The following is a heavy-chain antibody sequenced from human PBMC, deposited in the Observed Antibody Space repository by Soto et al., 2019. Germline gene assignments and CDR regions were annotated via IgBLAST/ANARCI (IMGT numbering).Heavy chain of an antibody. J-gene: IGHJ5*02. D-gene: IGHD1-1*01. Sequence: QVQLVQSGAEVKKPGSSVKVSCKASGGTFSSYTISWVRQAPGQGLEWMGRIIPILGIANYAQKFQGRVTITADKSTSTAYMELSSLRSDDPAVYYCLGTVQLERPHWFDPWGQGTLVTVSS. V-gene: IGHV1-69*02. CDR2: IIPILGIA. CDR3: LGTVQLERPHWFDP. CDR1: GGTFSSYT.